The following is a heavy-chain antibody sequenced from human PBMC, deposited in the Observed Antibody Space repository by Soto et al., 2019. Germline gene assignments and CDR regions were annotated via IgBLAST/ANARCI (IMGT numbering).Heavy chain of an antibody. CDR3: ARGGYYYDGSGCPYYYYYGMDV. CDR2: IIPIFGTA. D-gene: IGHD3-22*01. J-gene: IGHJ6*02. V-gene: IGHV1-69*13. CDR1: GGTFSSYA. Sequence: SVKVSCKASGGTFSSYAISWVRQAPGQGLEWMGGIIPIFGTANYAQKFQGRVTITADESTSTAYMELSSLRSEDTAVYYCARGGYYYDGSGCPYYYYYGMDVWGQGTTVTVSS.